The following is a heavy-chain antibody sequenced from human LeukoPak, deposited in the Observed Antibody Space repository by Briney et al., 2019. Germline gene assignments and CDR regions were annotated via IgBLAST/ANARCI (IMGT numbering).Heavy chain of an antibody. CDR3: ARGSYSYGLSYGMDV. J-gene: IGHJ6*02. Sequence: SETLSLTCTVSGGSISNYYWTWIRQPPGKGLEWIGYIYYTGSTNYNPSLKSRVAISVDTSKNQFSLKLSSVTAADTAVYYCARGSYSYGLSYGMDVWGQGTTVTVSS. CDR2: IYYTGST. V-gene: IGHV4-59*12. CDR1: GGSISNYY. D-gene: IGHD5-18*01.